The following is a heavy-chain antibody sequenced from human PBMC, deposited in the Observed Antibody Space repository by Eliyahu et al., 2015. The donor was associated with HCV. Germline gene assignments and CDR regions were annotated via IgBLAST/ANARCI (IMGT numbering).Heavy chain of an antibody. CDR3: AKEADGYSYGHDAFDI. CDR2: IXYDGSNK. Sequence: QVQLXESGGGVVQPGRSLRLSCAAXGFTFXSYGMHWXRQAPGKGLEWVAVIXYDGSNKYYADSVKGRFTISRDNSKNTLYLQMNSLRAEDTAVYYCAKEADGYSYGHDAFDIWGQGTMVTVSS. J-gene: IGHJ3*02. D-gene: IGHD5-18*01. CDR1: GFTFXSYG. V-gene: IGHV3-30*18.